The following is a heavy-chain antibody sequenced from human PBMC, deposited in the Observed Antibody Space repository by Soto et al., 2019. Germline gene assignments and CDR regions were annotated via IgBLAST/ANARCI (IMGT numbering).Heavy chain of an antibody. Sequence: QVQLVESGGGVVQPGRSLRLSCEASGFTFRNDGMHWVRQAPGKGLEWVAVNWYDGTNKDYADSVKGRFTTSRDNSKNMLYLQMASLRSADTAVYYCATDGDSTTMVRGVRGYWGQGNLVSVSS. D-gene: IGHD3-10*01. J-gene: IGHJ4*02. V-gene: IGHV3-33*01. CDR2: NWYDGTNK. CDR3: ATDGDSTTMVRGVRGY. CDR1: GFTFRNDG.